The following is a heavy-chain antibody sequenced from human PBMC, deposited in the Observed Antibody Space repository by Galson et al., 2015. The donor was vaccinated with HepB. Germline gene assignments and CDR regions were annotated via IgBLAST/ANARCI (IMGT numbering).Heavy chain of an antibody. CDR3: ARTVVVPAATEN. CDR2: IYYSGST. V-gene: IGHV4-31*03. CDR1: GGSISSGGYY. D-gene: IGHD2-2*01. J-gene: IGHJ4*02. Sequence: TLSLTCTVSGGSISSGGYYWSWIRQHPGKGLEWIGYIYYSGSTYYNPSLKSRVTISVDTSKNQFSLKLSSVTAADTAVYYCARTVVVPAATENWGQGTLVTVSS.